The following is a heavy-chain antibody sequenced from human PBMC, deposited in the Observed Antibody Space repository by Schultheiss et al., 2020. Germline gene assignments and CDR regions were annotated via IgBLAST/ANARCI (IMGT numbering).Heavy chain of an antibody. V-gene: IGHV1-69*05. CDR2: IIPIFGTA. J-gene: IGHJ4*02. CDR3: AREGDY. Sequence: SVKVSCKASGYTFTSYDINWVRQATGQGLEWMGGIIPIFGTANYAQKFQGRVTITRDTSASTAYMELSSLRSEDTAVYYCAREGDYWGQGTLVTVSS. CDR1: GYTFTSYD.